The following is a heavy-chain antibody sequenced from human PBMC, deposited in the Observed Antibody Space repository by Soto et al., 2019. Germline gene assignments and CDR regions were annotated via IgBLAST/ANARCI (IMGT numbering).Heavy chain of an antibody. Sequence: GGSLRLSCAASGFTFSSYGMHWVRQAPGKGLEWVAVISYDGSNKYYADSVKGRFTISRDNSKNTLYLQMNSLRAEDTAVYYCAKDRGNMIVVVITYYFDYWGQGTLVTVSS. CDR2: ISYDGSNK. V-gene: IGHV3-30*18. J-gene: IGHJ4*02. CDR3: AKDRGNMIVVVITYYFDY. CDR1: GFTFSSYG. D-gene: IGHD3-22*01.